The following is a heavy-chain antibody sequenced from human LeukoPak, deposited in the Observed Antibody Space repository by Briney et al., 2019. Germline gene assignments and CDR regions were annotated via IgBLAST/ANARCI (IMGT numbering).Heavy chain of an antibody. CDR2: ITTSAHGGTT. V-gene: IGHV3-49*04. Sequence: GGSLRLSCTASGLIFTDYVINWVRQTPGKGLEWVGFITTSAHGGTTKYAASVQGRFTTSRDDSKSIAYLQMNSLKSEDTAVYYCIRGSTSWGQGTLVTVSS. CDR3: IRGSTS. J-gene: IGHJ4*02. CDR1: GLIFTDYV. D-gene: IGHD2-2*01.